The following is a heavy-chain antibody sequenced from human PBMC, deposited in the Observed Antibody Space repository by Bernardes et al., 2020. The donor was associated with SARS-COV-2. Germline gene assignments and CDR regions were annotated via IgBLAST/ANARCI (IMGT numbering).Heavy chain of an antibody. D-gene: IGHD4-17*01. CDR3: AYGDFVFDS. CDR2: IYGSGST. J-gene: IGHJ4*02. CDR1: GFKINTNY. Sequence: GGSLRLSCAASGFKINTNYMSWVRQAPGKGLEWVSVIYGSGSTYYADSVRGRFTVSRDTSKNTLYLQMNSLRPEDTAVYYCAYGDFVFDSWGQGTLVTVSS. V-gene: IGHV3-66*02.